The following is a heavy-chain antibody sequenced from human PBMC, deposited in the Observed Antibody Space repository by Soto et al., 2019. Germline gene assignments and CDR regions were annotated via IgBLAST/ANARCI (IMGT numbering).Heavy chain of an antibody. CDR3: AVSAFDY. V-gene: IGHV1-46*01. CDR2: INPSGDDR. D-gene: IGHD3-16*02. Sequence: QVQLLQSGTEVKKPGASVNISCKTSGYSFTSYYLHWVRQAPGQGLEWMGIINPSGDDRSYAQKFQGRVTMTWDTSTSSAHMELTSLKFEDTAVYYCAVSAFDYWGQGTLVTVSS. J-gene: IGHJ4*02. CDR1: GYSFTSYY.